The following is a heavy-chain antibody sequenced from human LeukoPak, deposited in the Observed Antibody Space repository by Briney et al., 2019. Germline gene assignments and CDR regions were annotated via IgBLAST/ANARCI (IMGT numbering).Heavy chain of an antibody. CDR3: ATQGYSYGFDY. CDR2: IYSGDST. J-gene: IGHJ4*02. V-gene: IGHV3-53*01. D-gene: IGHD5-18*01. Sequence: GGSLRLSCAASGFTVSRNYMSWVRQAPGKGLEWVSIIYSGDSTYYADSVKSRFTISRDNSKNMLYLQMNSLRAEDTALYYCATQGYSYGFDYWGQGTLVTVSS. CDR1: GFTVSRNY.